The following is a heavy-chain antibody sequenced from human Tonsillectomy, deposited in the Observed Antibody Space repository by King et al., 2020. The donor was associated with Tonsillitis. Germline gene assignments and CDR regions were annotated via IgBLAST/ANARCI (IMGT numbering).Heavy chain of an antibody. J-gene: IGHJ6*04. CDR2: LSYDGDDK. CDR1: GFTFTNYA. D-gene: IGHD3-16*01. CDR3: ARDRDTYTFYYYYCLDV. V-gene: IGHV3-30*04. Sequence: VQLVESGGGVVQPGRSLRLSCEASGFTFTNYAMHWVRQAPGKGLEWLAVLSYDGDDKYYGDSVKDRFTISRDTSKNTLYLEMNSLRAEDTAVYYCARDRDTYTFYYYYCLDVWGKGTTVTVFS.